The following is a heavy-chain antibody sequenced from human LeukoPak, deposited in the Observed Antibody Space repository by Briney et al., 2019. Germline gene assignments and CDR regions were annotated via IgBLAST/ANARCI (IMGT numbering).Heavy chain of an antibody. CDR3: VRGPHYGGYTDYFDY. J-gene: IGHJ4*02. V-gene: IGHV3-7*01. D-gene: IGHD4-17*01. Sequence: SGGSLRLSCAASGFTFSRHWMSWVRQAPGKGLEWVANIKQHGSENYYVDSVKGRFTISRDDAKNSLYLQMNSLRVEDTALYYCVRGPHYGGYTDYFDYWGQGTLPPSPQ. CDR2: IKQHGSEN. CDR1: GFTFSRHW.